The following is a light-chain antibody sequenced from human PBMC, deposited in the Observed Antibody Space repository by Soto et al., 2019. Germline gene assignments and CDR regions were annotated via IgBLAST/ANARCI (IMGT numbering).Light chain of an antibody. CDR1: QSISSY. CDR2: AAS. V-gene: IGKV1-39*01. J-gene: IGKJ2*01. Sequence: DIQMTQSPSSLSASVGDRVTITCRSSQSISSYLNWYQQKPGKAPKLLIYAASSLQRGVPSRFSGSGSGTDCTLPISSLQPEDFATYYCQKSYSTPRTFGQGTKLEIK. CDR3: QKSYSTPRT.